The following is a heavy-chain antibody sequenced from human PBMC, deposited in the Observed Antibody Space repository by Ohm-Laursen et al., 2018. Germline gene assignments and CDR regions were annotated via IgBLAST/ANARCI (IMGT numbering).Heavy chain of an antibody. V-gene: IGHV3-48*03. Sequence: SLRLSCAASGFTFSSYEMNWVRQAPGKGLEWVSRIGGSDSNTHYADSVKGRFTISRDNSKNTLNLQMNSLRAEDTAVYFCARDPPGSGPDFDYWGQGTLVTVSS. CDR2: IGGSDSNT. J-gene: IGHJ4*02. CDR3: ARDPPGSGPDFDY. D-gene: IGHD6-19*01. CDR1: GFTFSSYE.